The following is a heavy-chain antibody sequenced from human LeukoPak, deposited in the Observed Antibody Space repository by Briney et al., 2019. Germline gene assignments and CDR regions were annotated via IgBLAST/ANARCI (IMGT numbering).Heavy chain of an antibody. V-gene: IGHV4-34*01. CDR1: GGSFSGYY. J-gene: IGHJ4*02. CDR3: ARGPIYDFWSGYYPLPHIVFDY. CDR2: INHSGST. D-gene: IGHD3-3*01. Sequence: KPSETLSLTCAVYGGSFSGYYWSWIRQPPGKGLEWIGEINHSGSTNYNPSLKSRVTISVDTPKNQFSLKLSSVTAADTAMYYCARGPIYDFWSGYYPLPHIVFDYWGQGTLVTVSS.